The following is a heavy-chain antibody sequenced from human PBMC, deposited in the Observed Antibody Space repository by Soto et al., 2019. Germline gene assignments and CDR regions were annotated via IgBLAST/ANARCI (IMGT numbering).Heavy chain of an antibody. D-gene: IGHD2-2*01. CDR1: GFTFSNAW. V-gene: IGHV3-15*01. CDR3: TTLSYLYYDGMDV. Sequence: GGSLRLSCEASGFTFSNAWMNWVRQGPGKGLEWLGRIKSKVDGGTADYGAATKGRFSISRDDLKNMLYLQMNSLKPDDTAVYYCTTLSYLYYDGMDVWGQGTTVTVSS. J-gene: IGHJ6*02. CDR2: IKSKVDGGTA.